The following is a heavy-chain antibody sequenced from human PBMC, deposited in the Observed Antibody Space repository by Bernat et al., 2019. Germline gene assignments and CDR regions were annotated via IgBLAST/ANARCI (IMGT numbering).Heavy chain of an antibody. CDR3: AKDLGNSGYDYEFHYCYYGMDV. Sequence: QVQLVESGGGVVQPGGSLRLSCAASGFTFSSYGMHWVRQAPGKGLEWVAFIRYDGSNKYYADSVKGRFTISRDNSKNTLYLQMNSLRAEDTAVYYCAKDLGNSGYDYEFHYCYYGMDVWGQGTTVTVSS. CDR2: IRYDGSNK. J-gene: IGHJ6*02. D-gene: IGHD5-12*01. CDR1: GFTFSSYG. V-gene: IGHV3-30*02.